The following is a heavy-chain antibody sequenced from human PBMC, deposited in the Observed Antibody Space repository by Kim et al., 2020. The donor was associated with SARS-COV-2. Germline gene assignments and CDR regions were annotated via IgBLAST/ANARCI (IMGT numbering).Heavy chain of an antibody. D-gene: IGHD3-22*01. CDR2: IYYSGST. Sequence: SETLSLTCTVSGGSISSYYWSWIRQPPGKGLEWIGYIYYSGSTNYNPSLKSRVTISVDTSKNQFSLKLSSVTAADTAVYYCARGGHYYDSSGYYGYWGQGTLVTVSS. CDR1: GGSISSYY. V-gene: IGHV4-59*13. CDR3: ARGGHYYDSSGYYGY. J-gene: IGHJ4*02.